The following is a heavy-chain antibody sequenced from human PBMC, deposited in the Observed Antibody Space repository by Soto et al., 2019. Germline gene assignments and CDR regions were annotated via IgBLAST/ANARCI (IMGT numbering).Heavy chain of an antibody. V-gene: IGHV3-9*01. CDR2: ISWNSGSI. Sequence: VQLVESGGGLVQPGRSLRLSCAASGFTFDDYAMHWVRQAPGKGLEWVSGISWNSGSIGYADSVKGRFTISRDNAKNSLYLQMNSLRAEDTALYYCAKSDGIYGSGSSDDAFDIWGQGTMVTVSS. CDR3: AKSDGIYGSGSSDDAFDI. J-gene: IGHJ3*02. D-gene: IGHD3-10*01. CDR1: GFTFDDYA.